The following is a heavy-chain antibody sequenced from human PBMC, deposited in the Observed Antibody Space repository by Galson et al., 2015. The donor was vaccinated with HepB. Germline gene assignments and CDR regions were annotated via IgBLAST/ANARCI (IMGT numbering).Heavy chain of an antibody. J-gene: IGHJ5*01. CDR1: GFTFNDYY. Sequence: SLILSCAASGFTFNDYYMSWIRQAPGERLHFVSYITSSGSTIYYADSVKGRFTISRDNGKNSLNLQMNSLRAEDTAAYYCARSFSVEIDSWGQGTRVAVSS. D-gene: IGHD4-23*01. CDR3: ARSFSVEIDS. CDR2: ITSSGSTI. V-gene: IGHV3-11*01.